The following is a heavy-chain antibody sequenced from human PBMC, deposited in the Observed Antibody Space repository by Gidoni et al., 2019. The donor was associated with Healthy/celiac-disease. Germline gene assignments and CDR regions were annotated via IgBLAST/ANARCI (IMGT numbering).Heavy chain of an antibody. CDR3: ARRNYYYDSSGYPLNAFDI. V-gene: IGHV4-30-4*01. CDR1: GGSISSGDYY. CDR2: IYYSGST. J-gene: IGHJ3*02. D-gene: IGHD3-22*01. Sequence: QVQLQESGPGLVKPSQTLSLTCTVPGGSISSGDYYWSWIRQPPGKGLEWIGYIYYSGSTYYNPSLKSRVTISVDTSKNQFSLKLSSVTAADTAVYYCARRNYYYDSSGYPLNAFDIWGQGTMVTVSS.